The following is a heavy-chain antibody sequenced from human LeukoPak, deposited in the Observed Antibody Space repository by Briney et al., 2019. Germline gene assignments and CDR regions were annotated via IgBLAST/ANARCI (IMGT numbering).Heavy chain of an antibody. CDR2: IYPADSDT. J-gene: IGHJ1*01. D-gene: IGHD6-13*01. Sequence: GESLQISCKGSGYSFTSYWIGWVRQMPGKGLEWMGIIYPADSDTRYSPSFQGQVTISADKSISTAYLQWSSLKASDTAMYYCARPLAAAGMEYFQHWGQGTLVTVSS. CDR3: ARPLAAAGMEYFQH. CDR1: GYSFTSYW. V-gene: IGHV5-51*01.